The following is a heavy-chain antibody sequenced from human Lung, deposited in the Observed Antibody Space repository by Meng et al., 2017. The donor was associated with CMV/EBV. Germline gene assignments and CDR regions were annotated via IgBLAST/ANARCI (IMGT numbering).Heavy chain of an antibody. CDR3: AKGTNYDFGSGYHHNVFDY. Sequence: GESXKISXAASGFTFRTYGMHWVHQAPGKGLEWVALIWYDGSNENYADSVKGRFTISRDNSKSTLYLQMNSLRAEDTAVYYCAKGTNYDFGSGYHHNVFDYWGQGTXVTVSS. CDR1: GFTFRTYG. D-gene: IGHD3-3*01. V-gene: IGHV3-33*06. CDR2: IWYDGSNE. J-gene: IGHJ4*02.